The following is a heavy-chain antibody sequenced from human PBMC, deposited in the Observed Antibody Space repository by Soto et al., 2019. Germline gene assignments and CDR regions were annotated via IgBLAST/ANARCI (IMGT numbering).Heavy chain of an antibody. CDR2: VYNSGST. J-gene: IGHJ4*02. CDR1: GGSISSFY. V-gene: IGHV4-59*01. D-gene: IGHD3-22*01. Sequence: SETLSLTCTVSGGSISSFYWSWIRQPPGKGLEWIGYVYNSGSTDYNPSLLSRVTISIDTSKNQFSLRLTSVTAADTAVYYCATASSSGSSGELDYWGQGTL. CDR3: ATASSSGSSGELDY.